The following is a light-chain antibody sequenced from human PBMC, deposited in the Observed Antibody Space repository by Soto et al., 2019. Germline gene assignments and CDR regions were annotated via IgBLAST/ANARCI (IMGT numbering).Light chain of an antibody. CDR1: QDIGNF. J-gene: IGKJ4*01. Sequence: DIQMTQSPSSLSASVGDTVTITCRASQDIGNFFAWFQQKPGTAPKSLIFAESSFQSGVPSKFSVSGSGEDINLTINSLQPEDAATSYCQQYHSWPTTFGGGTKVEI. CDR2: AES. V-gene: IGKV1-16*02. CDR3: QQYHSWPTT.